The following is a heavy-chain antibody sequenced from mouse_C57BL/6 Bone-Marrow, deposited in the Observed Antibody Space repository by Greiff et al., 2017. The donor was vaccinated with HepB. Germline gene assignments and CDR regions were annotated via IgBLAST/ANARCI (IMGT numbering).Heavy chain of an antibody. J-gene: IGHJ1*03. V-gene: IGHV2-6-1*01. Sequence: QVQLKESGPGLVAPSQSLSITCTVSGFSLTSYGVHWVRQPPGKGLEWLVVIWSDGSSTYNSALKSRLSITKDNSKSHVFLKMNSLQTDDTAMYYCARHDGSSFWYFDVWGTGTTVTVSS. CDR3: ARHDGSSFWYFDV. CDR1: GFSLTSYG. CDR2: IWSDGSS. D-gene: IGHD1-1*01.